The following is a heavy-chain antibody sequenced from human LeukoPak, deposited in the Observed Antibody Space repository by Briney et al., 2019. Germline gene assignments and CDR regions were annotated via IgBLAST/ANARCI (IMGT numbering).Heavy chain of an antibody. V-gene: IGHV3-7*01. CDR1: GFSFNAYW. D-gene: IGHD5-12*01. CDR3: ATFGLVAALDL. CDR2: INPAGSET. J-gene: IGHJ4*02. Sequence: GGSLRLSCAASGFSFNAYWMAWVRQAPGTGLEWVANINPAGSETFHVDPVKGRFSISRDHAKNLVYLQMNSLRAEDTAVYYCATFGLVAALDLWGQGTLVTLSS.